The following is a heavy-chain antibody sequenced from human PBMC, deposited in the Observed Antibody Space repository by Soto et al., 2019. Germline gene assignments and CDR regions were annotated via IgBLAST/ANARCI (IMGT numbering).Heavy chain of an antibody. CDR1: GSPISDNY. V-gene: IGHV4-59*08. D-gene: IGHD3-22*01. CDR2: IYYTGTT. J-gene: IGHJ4*01. Sequence: QVQLKESGPGLVKHSETLSVTCTVSGSPISDNYWSWFRQAPGQGLEWVGYIYYTGTTTYNPSVKSRVTISLDTSKSQFSLILRSVTAADTAVYYCARLGDYYQAFDYWGRGTLVTVSS. CDR3: ARLGDYYQAFDY.